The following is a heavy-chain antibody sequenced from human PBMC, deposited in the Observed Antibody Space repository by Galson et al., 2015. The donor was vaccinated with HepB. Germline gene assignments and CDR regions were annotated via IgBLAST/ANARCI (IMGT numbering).Heavy chain of an antibody. D-gene: IGHD6-19*01. V-gene: IGHV3-48*03. CDR1: GFTFSSYD. J-gene: IGHJ6*03. CDR3: ARVTRGWHPPSYYYYYMYV. CDR2: ISSSGSTI. Sequence: SLRLSCAASGFTFSSYDMNWVRQAPGKGLEWVSYISSSGSTIYYADSVKGRFTISRDNAKNSLYLQMNSLRAEDTAVYYCARVTRGWHPPSYYYYYMYVWGKGTTVTVSS.